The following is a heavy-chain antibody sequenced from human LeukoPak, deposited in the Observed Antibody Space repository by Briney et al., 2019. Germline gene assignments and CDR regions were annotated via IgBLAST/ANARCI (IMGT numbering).Heavy chain of an antibody. Sequence: GGSLRLSCAASGFTFSSYSMNWVRQAPGKGLEWVSSISSSSSYIYYADSVKGRFTISRDNAKNSLYLQMNSLRAEDTAVYYCASDSSGLRGYWGQGTLVTVSS. V-gene: IGHV3-21*01. CDR2: ISSSSSYI. CDR1: GFTFSSYS. CDR3: ASDSSGLRGY. D-gene: IGHD3-22*01. J-gene: IGHJ4*02.